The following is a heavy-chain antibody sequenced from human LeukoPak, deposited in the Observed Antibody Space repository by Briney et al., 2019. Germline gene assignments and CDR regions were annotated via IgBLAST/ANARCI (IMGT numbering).Heavy chain of an antibody. D-gene: IGHD4-11*01. CDR1: GFSVIGDR. CDR2: IYSGGRT. Sequence: GGSLRLSCAASGFSVIGDRMNWVRQAPGKGLEWVSIIYSGGRTDYADSVKGRFTMSRDNSKNTLYLQMNSLRAEDTAVYYCARRPFPPTTVTTSYYYMDVWGKGTTVTVSS. CDR3: ARRPFPPTTVTTSYYYMDV. V-gene: IGHV3-53*01. J-gene: IGHJ6*03.